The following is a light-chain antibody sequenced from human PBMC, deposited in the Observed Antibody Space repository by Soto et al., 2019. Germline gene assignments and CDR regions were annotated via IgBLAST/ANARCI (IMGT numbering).Light chain of an antibody. CDR2: EAS. CDR1: ENISVW. CDR3: QQSKTKLWT. J-gene: IGKJ1*01. Sequence: DILMTQSPSTLSASVGDRVTITCRASENISVWLAWYQQKPGKAPKLLIYEASILESGVPSRFSGTGSGTEFTLTISSLQPNDFATYYCQQSKTKLWTFGQGTRVEV. V-gene: IGKV1-5*01.